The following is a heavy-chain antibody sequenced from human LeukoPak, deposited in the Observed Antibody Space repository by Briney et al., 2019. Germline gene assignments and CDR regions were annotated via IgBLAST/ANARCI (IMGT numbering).Heavy chain of an antibody. J-gene: IGHJ4*02. CDR2: IMYDGSDK. V-gene: IGHV3-30*02. CDR1: GFTFSSND. D-gene: IGHD1-26*01. CDR3: ARRKWELLGIDY. Sequence: GGSLRLSCAASGFTFSSNDMNWVRQAPGKGLEWVAFIMYDGSDKYYADSVKGRFTISRDNSKNTLYLQMNSLRAEDTAVYYCARRKWELLGIDYWGQGTLVTVSS.